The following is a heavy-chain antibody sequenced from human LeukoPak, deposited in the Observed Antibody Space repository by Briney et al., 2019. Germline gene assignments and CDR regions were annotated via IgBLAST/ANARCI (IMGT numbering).Heavy chain of an antibody. CDR2: IKEDGSEK. V-gene: IGHV3-7*03. CDR3: ATAISGSYGYLEH. J-gene: IGHJ4*02. CDR1: GFTFSSYW. Sequence: PGGSLRLSCAASGFTFSSYWMSWVRQAPGKGLEWVANIKEDGSEKYYVDSVKGRFTISRDNSRNTLYLQMNNLRAEDTAVYYCATAISGSYGYLEHWGQGTLVTVSS. D-gene: IGHD1-26*01.